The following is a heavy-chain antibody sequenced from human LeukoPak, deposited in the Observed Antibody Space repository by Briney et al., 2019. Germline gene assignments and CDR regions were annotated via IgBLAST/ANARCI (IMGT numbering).Heavy chain of an antibody. CDR1: GFTFSGSA. J-gene: IGHJ4*02. V-gene: IGHV3-73*01. Sequence: GGSLRLSCAASGFTFSGSALPWVRQASGKGLEWVGRIRSTANGYATAYAASVKGRFTISRDDSKNTAYLQMDSLKTEDTAVYYCTGNYYGSGSYVDFDYWGQGTLVTVSS. D-gene: IGHD3-10*01. CDR3: TGNYYGSGSYVDFDY. CDR2: IRSTANGYAT.